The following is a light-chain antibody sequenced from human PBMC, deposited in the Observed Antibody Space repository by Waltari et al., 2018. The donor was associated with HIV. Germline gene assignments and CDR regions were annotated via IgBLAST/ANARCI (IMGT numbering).Light chain of an antibody. CDR3: QQYYSTPHS. Sequence: DIVMTQSPDSLAVSLGERATINCKSSQSVLYSSNNKNYLSWYQQKPGQPPKLLIYWASTRESGVPDRFSCSWSGTDFTLTISSLQAEDVAVYYCQQYYSTPHSFGQGTKLEIK. J-gene: IGKJ2*03. CDR1: QSVLYSSNNKNY. V-gene: IGKV4-1*01. CDR2: WAS.